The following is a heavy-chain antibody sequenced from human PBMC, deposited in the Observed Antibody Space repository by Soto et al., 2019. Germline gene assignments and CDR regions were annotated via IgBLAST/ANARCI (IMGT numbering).Heavy chain of an antibody. V-gene: IGHV1-69*01. CDR3: ARGRYGDYGPPNWFDP. CDR2: IIPIFGTA. CDR1: GGTFSSYA. D-gene: IGHD4-17*01. J-gene: IGHJ5*01. Sequence: QVQLVQSGAEVKKPGSSVKVSCKASGGTFSSYAISWVRQAPGQGLEWMGGIIPIFGTANYAQKFQGRVTITADESTSTAYMELSSLRSEDMAVYYCARGRYGDYGPPNWFDPWGQGTLVTVSS.